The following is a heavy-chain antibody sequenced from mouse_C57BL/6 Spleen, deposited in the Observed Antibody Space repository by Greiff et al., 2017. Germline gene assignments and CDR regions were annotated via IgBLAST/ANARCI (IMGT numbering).Heavy chain of an antibody. J-gene: IGHJ4*01. CDR1: GYTFTSYW. V-gene: IGHV1-55*01. D-gene: IGHD3-2*02. CDR2: IYPGSGST. CDR3: ARKSSGPYAMDY. Sequence: QVQLQQSGAELVKPGASVKMSCKASGYTFTSYWITWVKQRPGQGLEWIGDIYPGSGSTNYNEKFKSKATLTVDTSSSTAYMQLSSLTSEDSAVYYCARKSSGPYAMDYWGQGTSVTVSS.